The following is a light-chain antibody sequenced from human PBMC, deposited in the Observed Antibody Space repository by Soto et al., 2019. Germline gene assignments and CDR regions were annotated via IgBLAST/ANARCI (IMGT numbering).Light chain of an antibody. Sequence: QSALTQPASVSGSPGQSITISCTGTSSDVGGYNYVSWYQQHPGKAPKLMIYNVTNRPSGVSNGFSGSKSGNTASLTISGLQAEDEADYSGSSPMVFATGTQVTAL. CDR3: SSPMV. J-gene: IGLJ1*01. CDR1: SSDVGGYNY. V-gene: IGLV2-14*01. CDR2: NVT.